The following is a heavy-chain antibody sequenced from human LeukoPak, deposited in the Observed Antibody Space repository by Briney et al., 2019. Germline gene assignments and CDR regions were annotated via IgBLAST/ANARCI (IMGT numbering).Heavy chain of an antibody. CDR2: IGLDSGNT. CDR1: GFRFSDYS. CDR3: ARDYKYAFDN. J-gene: IGHJ4*02. D-gene: IGHD5-24*01. V-gene: IGHV3-48*01. Sequence: GGSLRLSCAASGFRFSDYSMNWVRQAPGKGLEWISYIGLDSGNTNYADSVKGRFTISGDKAKTSLYLQMNSLRVEDTAVYYCARDYKYAFDNWGQGTLVTVSS.